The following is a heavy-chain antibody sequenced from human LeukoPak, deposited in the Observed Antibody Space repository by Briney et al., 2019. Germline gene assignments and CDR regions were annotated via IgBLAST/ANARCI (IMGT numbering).Heavy chain of an antibody. Sequence: GGSLRLSCAASGFTFSSYGMHWVRQAPGKGLEWVAFIRYDGSNKYYADSVKGRFTISRDNSKNTLYLQMNSLRAEDTAVYYCAKDLVPRNPPHFDYWGQGTLVTVSS. J-gene: IGHJ4*02. CDR1: GFTFSSYG. CDR3: AKDLVPRNPPHFDY. CDR2: IRYDGSNK. V-gene: IGHV3-30*02. D-gene: IGHD1-26*01.